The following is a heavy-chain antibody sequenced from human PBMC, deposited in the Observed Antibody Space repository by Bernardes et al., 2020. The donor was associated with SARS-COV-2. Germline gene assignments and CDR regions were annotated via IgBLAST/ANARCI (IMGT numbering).Heavy chain of an antibody. D-gene: IGHD6-13*01. Sequence: GGSLRLSCAASGFTFNNYAISWVRQAPGKGLEWVSAITASGGSTYYADSVKGRFTISRDSSKNTLYLQMNSLRAEDTAVYYCAKDLEGSSWNYFDYWGQGTLVTVSS. CDR2: ITASGGST. V-gene: IGHV3-23*01. CDR1: GFTFNNYA. CDR3: AKDLEGSSWNYFDY. J-gene: IGHJ4*02.